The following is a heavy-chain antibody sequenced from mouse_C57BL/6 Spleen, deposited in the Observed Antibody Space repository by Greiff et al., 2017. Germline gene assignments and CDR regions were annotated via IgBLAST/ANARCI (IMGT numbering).Heavy chain of an antibody. CDR2: IDPNSGGT. D-gene: IGHD1-1*01. CDR1: GYTFTSYP. CDR3: ARCELRGAFDY. V-gene: IGHV1-72*01. Sequence: QVQLQQPGAELVKPGASVKLSCKASGYTFTSYPMHWVKQRPGRGLEWIGSIDPNSGGTKYNEKFKGKATLTVDKSSSTAYMQLSSLTSEDSAVYYCARCELRGAFDYWGQGTTVTVSS. J-gene: IGHJ2*01.